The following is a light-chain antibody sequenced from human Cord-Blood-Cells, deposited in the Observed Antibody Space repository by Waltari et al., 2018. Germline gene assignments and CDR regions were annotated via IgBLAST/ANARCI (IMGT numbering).Light chain of an antibody. Sequence: QSALTQHRSVSESPGQSVTIPCTGTSSDVAGYHYVSWYQQHPGKAPKRMIYDVSTRPSGVPDRFSGSKSGNAASLTISGHQAEEEADYYCCSYAGSYTFVFGTGTKVTVL. CDR1: SSDVAGYHY. CDR2: DVS. V-gene: IGLV2-11*01. CDR3: CSYAGSYTFV. J-gene: IGLJ1*01.